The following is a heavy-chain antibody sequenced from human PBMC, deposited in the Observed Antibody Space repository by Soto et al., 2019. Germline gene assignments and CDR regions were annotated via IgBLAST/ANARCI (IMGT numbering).Heavy chain of an antibody. CDR2: ISAYNGNT. D-gene: IGHD2-2*01. J-gene: IGHJ5*02. CDR3: ARGRCSSTSCYPPDWFDP. Sequence: GAPVKVSCKASGYTFTSYGISWVRQAPEQGLEWMGWISAYNGNTNYAQKLQGRVTMTTDTSTSTAYMELRSLRSDDTAVYYCARGRCSSTSCYPPDWFDPWGQGTLVTVSS. CDR1: GYTFTSYG. V-gene: IGHV1-18*01.